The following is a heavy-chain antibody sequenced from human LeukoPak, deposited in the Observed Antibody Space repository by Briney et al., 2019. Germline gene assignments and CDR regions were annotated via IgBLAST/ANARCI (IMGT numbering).Heavy chain of an antibody. D-gene: IGHD3-10*01. CDR2: INYSGST. Sequence: SETLSLTCAVYGGSFSGYYWYCIRQPPGKGLEWIGEINYSGSTNYNPSLKSRVTISADTSKNQFSLKMSSVTAADSAVYYCATTSGYWGQGTVVTVSS. CDR3: ATTSGY. J-gene: IGHJ4*02. CDR1: GGSFSGYY. V-gene: IGHV4-34*01.